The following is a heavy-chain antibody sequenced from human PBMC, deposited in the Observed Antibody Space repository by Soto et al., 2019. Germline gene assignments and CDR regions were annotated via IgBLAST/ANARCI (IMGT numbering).Heavy chain of an antibody. J-gene: IGHJ6*02. CDR1: GGTFSSYA. Sequence: QVQLVQSGAEVKKPGSSVKVSCKASGGTFSSYAISWVRQAPGQGLEWMGGIIPIVGTANYAQKFQGRVTITADKSTSTAYMELSSLRSEDTAVYYCARAEEVAAAGTEYYYGMDVWGQGTTVTVSS. D-gene: IGHD6-13*01. CDR2: IIPIVGTA. V-gene: IGHV1-69*06. CDR3: ARAEEVAAAGTEYYYGMDV.